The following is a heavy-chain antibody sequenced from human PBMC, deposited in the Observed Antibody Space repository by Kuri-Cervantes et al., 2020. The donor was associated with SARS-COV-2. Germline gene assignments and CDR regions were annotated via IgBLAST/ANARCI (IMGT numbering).Heavy chain of an antibody. D-gene: IGHD6-6*01. CDR3: ARVMSTSSIAARPRPYYFDY. CDR1: GGSISSYY. Sequence: ETLSLTCTVSGGSISSYYWSWIRQPPGKGLEWIGYIYYSGSTNYNPSLKSRVTISVDTSKNQFSLKLSSVTAADTAVYYCARVMSTSSIAARPRPYYFDYWGQGTLVTVSS. V-gene: IGHV4-59*01. CDR2: IYYSGST. J-gene: IGHJ4*02.